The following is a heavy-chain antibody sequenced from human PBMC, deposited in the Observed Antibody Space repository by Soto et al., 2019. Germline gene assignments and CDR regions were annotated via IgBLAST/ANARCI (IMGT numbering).Heavy chain of an antibody. CDR3: ARDKITGLFDY. V-gene: IGHV4-34*01. J-gene: IGHJ4*02. Sequence: SETLSLTCAVYGVSFSGYYWTWIRQPPGTGLEWIGEINHSGSTNYNPSLKSRVTISVDTSKNQFPLKLTSVTAADTAVYYCARDKITGLFDYWGQGTLVTVS. D-gene: IGHD2-8*02. CDR1: GVSFSGYY. CDR2: INHSGST.